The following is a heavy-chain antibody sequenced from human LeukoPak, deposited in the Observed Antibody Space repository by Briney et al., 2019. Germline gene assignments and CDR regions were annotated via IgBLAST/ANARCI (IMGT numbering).Heavy chain of an antibody. D-gene: IGHD3-9*01. CDR2: INHSGST. CDR3: ARGPNYILTGYYKGGPYYYYGMDV. Sequence: PSETLSLTCAVYGGSFSGYYWSWIRQPPGKGLEWIGEINHSGSTNYNPSLKSRGTISVDTSTHQFSLNLSSVTAADTAVYYCARGPNYILTGYYKGGPYYYYGMDVWGKGTTVTVSS. J-gene: IGHJ6*04. V-gene: IGHV4-34*01. CDR1: GGSFSGYY.